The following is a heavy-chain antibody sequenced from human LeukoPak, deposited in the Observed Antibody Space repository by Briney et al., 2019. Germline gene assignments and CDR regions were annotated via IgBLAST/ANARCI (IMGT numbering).Heavy chain of an antibody. CDR3: ASPMRLRWSL. CDR2: ISSSGSTI. Sequence: PGGSLRLSCAASGFTFSSYEMNWVRQAPGKGLEWVSYISSSGSTIYCADSVKGRFTISRDNAKNSLYLQMNSLRAEDTAVYYCASPMRLRWSLWGQGTLVTVSS. D-gene: IGHD4-23*01. J-gene: IGHJ4*02. CDR1: GFTFSSYE. V-gene: IGHV3-48*03.